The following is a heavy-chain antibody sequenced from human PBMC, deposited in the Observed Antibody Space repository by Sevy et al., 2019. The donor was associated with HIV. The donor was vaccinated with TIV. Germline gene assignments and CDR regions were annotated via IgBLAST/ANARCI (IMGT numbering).Heavy chain of an antibody. D-gene: IGHD4-17*01. V-gene: IGHV4-34*01. Sequence: SETLSLTCAVYGGSFSGYYWSWIRQPPGKGLEWIGEINHSGSTNYNPSLKSRVTISVDTSKNQFSLKLSSVTAADMAVYYCARGRRRLRNYYYGMDVWGQGTTVTVSS. CDR1: GGSFSGYY. CDR2: INHSGST. CDR3: ARGRRRLRNYYYGMDV. J-gene: IGHJ6*02.